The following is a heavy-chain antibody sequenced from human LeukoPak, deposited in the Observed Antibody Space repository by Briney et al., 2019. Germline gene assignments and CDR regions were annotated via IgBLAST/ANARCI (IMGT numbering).Heavy chain of an antibody. CDR1: GFTFSSYG. J-gene: IGHJ4*02. D-gene: IGHD3-9*01. CDR3: AKGNYDILTGYLYYFDY. V-gene: IGHV3-23*01. CDR2: ISGSGTST. Sequence: PGGSLRLSCAASGFTFSSYGMSWVRQAPGKGLEWVSAISGSGTSTYYAHSVKGRFTISRDNSKNTLYLQMNSLRAEDTAVYYCAKGNYDILTGYLYYFDYWGQGTLVTVSS.